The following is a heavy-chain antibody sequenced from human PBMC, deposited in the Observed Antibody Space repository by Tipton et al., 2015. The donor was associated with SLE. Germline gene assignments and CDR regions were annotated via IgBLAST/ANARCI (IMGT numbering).Heavy chain of an antibody. J-gene: IGHJ4*02. CDR2: INPSGGST. CDR1: GYTFTSYY. V-gene: IGHV1-46*01. CDR3: ARGWGYDFWSGYYDFDY. Sequence: QVQLVQSGAEVKKPGASVKVSCKASGYTFTSYYMHWVRQAPGQGLEWMGIINPSGGSTSYAQKFQGRVTMTRDTSTSTVYMELSSLRSEDTAVYYCARGWGYDFWSGYYDFDYWGQGTLVTVSS. D-gene: IGHD3-3*01.